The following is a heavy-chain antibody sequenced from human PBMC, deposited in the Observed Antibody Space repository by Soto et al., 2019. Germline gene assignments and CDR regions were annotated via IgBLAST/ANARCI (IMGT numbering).Heavy chain of an antibody. V-gene: IGHV4-39*01. Sequence: PSETLSLTCTVSGGSISSSTYYWGWMRQPPGKGLEWIGSIYYSGSTYYNPSLKSRVTISVDTSKNQFSLKLSSVTATDTAVYYCATQNYDIFQYYFDYWGQGTLVTVSS. CDR2: IYYSGST. J-gene: IGHJ4*02. D-gene: IGHD3-9*01. CDR3: ATQNYDIFQYYFDY. CDR1: GGSISSSTYY.